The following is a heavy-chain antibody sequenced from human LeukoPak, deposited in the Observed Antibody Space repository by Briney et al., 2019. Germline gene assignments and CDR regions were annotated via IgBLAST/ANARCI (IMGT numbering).Heavy chain of an antibody. V-gene: IGHV3-30*01. CDR1: GFTFSNYA. J-gene: IGHJ4*02. D-gene: IGHD3-22*01. CDR3: AREDSSGYYYFDY. CDR2: ISYDGSNK. Sequence: GRSLRLSCAASGFTFSNYAIHWVRQAPGKGLEWVALISYDGSNKYYADSVKGRFTISRDNSKNMLYLQMNSLRADDTAVYYCAREDSSGYYYFDYWGQGTLVTVSS.